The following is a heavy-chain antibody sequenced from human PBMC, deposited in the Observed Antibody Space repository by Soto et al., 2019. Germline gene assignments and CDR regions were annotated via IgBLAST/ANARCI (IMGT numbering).Heavy chain of an antibody. V-gene: IGHV3-23*01. D-gene: IGHD1-26*01. CDR2: IHSSGGST. J-gene: IGHJ4*02. CDR1: GFKFRDYA. Sequence: PGGSLRLSCTPSGFKFRDYAMSWVRQAPGKGLEWVSAIHSSGGSTYYADSVQDRFTISRDNSKNTLFLQMNNLRAEDTAMYYCAKDLFPAGTYGFLDYWGLGTLVTVSS. CDR3: AKDLFPAGTYGFLDY.